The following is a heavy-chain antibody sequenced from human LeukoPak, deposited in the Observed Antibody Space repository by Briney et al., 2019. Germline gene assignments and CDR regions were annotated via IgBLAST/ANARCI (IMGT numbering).Heavy chain of an antibody. CDR2: ISSRSTYI. CDR3: AKSTRAVMAMMDV. J-gene: IGHJ6*04. Sequence: GGSLRLSCAASGFTFSSYSMNWVRQAPGKGLEWVSSISSRSTYIYHADSVKGRFTISRDNAKNSLFLQMNSLRAGDTAMYFCAKSTRAVMAMMDVWGKGTTVTVSS. D-gene: IGHD3-16*01. CDR1: GFTFSSYS. V-gene: IGHV3-21*01.